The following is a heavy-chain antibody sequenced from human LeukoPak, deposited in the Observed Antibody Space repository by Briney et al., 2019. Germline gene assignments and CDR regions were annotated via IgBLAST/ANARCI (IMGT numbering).Heavy chain of an antibody. CDR2: IYFSGST. CDR3: GRDPLSPRYLNNAFDI. V-gene: IGHV4-39*07. D-gene: IGHD1-14*01. J-gene: IGHJ3*02. Sequence: SETLSLTCTVSGGSISSTSYYWGWIRQPPGKGLEWIGSIYFSGSTYYNPSLKSRVTISIDTSKNQFSLKLSSVTVADTAVYYCGRDPLSPRYLNNAFDIWGQGTMVTVSS. CDR1: GGSISSTSYY.